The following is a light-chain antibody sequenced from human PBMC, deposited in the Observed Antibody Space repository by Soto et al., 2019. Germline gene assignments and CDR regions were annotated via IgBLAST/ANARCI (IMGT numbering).Light chain of an antibody. CDR2: DAS. CDR3: QQRSNWIT. V-gene: IGKV3-11*01. Sequence: EIVMTQSPVSLSVSPGERATLSCRASQSVSSYLAWYQQKPGQAPRLLIYDASNRATGIPARFSGSGSGTDFTLTISSLEPEDFAVYYCQQRSNWITFGQGTRLEIK. J-gene: IGKJ5*01. CDR1: QSVSSY.